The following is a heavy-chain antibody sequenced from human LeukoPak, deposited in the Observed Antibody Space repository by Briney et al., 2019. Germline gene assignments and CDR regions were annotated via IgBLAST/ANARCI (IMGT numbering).Heavy chain of an antibody. CDR2: ISGDGRTT. J-gene: IGHJ4*02. CDR1: GLTFSSYA. CDR3: ARTFDY. Sequence: PGGSLRLSCAASGLTFSSYAMSWVRQGPGRGLEWVSAISGDGRTTYYADSVKGRLTISRDNAKNALYLQMNSLRAEDTAVYYCARTFDYWGQGTLVTVSS. V-gene: IGHV3-23*01.